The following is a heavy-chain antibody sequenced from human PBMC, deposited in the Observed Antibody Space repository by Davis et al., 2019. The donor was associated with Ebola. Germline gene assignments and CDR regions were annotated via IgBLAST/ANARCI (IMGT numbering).Heavy chain of an antibody. D-gene: IGHD6-19*01. CDR3: ARDVAGGDSL. Sequence: GESLKISCAASGFTFSSYGMHWVRQAPGKGLVWVSRIDTDGSLTDYADSVKGRFTLSRDNAKSTLYLQMNSLRVEDTAIYYCARDVAGGDSLWGQGTLVTVSS. CDR2: IDTDGSLT. J-gene: IGHJ4*02. V-gene: IGHV3-74*01. CDR1: GFTFSSYG.